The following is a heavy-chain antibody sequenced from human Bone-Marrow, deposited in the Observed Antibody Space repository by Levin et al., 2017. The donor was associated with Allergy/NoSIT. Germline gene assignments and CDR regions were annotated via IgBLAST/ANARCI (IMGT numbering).Heavy chain of an antibody. J-gene: IGHJ4*02. D-gene: IGHD2-21*02. CDR1: GFTFSTYW. Sequence: GGSLRLSCAASGFTFSTYWMSWVRQTPGKGLEWVANIKEDGGEKYYVDSVKGRFTISRDNAKNSLYLQMNSLRVEDTAVYYCGVTPRRDTFDYWGQGTLVTVSS. CDR3: GVTPRRDTFDY. CDR2: IKEDGGEK. V-gene: IGHV3-7*01.